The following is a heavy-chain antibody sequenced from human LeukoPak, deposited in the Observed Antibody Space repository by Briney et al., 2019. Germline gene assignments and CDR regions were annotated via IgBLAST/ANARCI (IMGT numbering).Heavy chain of an antibody. Sequence: GPSLRLSCAASGFTLSNAWMSWVSQAPGKGLEWVGRSKSKTDGGTTDYAAPEKGRVTISRDNSKNTLSLQMNSLKPEDTAVYFCTSDAVAGNDNWGQGTLVTVSS. V-gene: IGHV3-15*01. J-gene: IGHJ4*01. CDR1: GFTLSNAW. D-gene: IGHD6-19*01. CDR2: SKSKTDGGTT. CDR3: TSDAVAGNDN.